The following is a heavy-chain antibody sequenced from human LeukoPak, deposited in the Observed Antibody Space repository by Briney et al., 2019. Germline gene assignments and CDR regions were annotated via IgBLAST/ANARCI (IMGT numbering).Heavy chain of an antibody. Sequence: GGSLRLSCAASRFTFSNYWMSWVRQAPGKGLEWVANIRQDGGEKYYVDPVKGRFTISRDNDKNSLYLQMNSMRADDTAVYFCATDHLRVGATGASDTWGQGTMVTVSS. CDR3: ATDHLRVGATGASDT. CDR1: RFTFSNYW. D-gene: IGHD1-26*01. CDR2: IRQDGGEK. V-gene: IGHV3-7*05. J-gene: IGHJ3*02.